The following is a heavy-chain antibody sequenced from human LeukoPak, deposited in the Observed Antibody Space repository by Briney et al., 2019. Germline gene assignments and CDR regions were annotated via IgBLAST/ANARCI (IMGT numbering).Heavy chain of an antibody. J-gene: IGHJ4*02. CDR3: VRDDNCSFDF. Sequence: PGGFVRLSCAASGFTFSSYTMNWVRQAPGKGLEWISYIKNSGTPIYYADSVKGRFTMSRDNAKNSLYLQMNSLRAEDTAVYYCVRDDNCSFDFWGLGTLVTVSS. CDR2: IKNSGTPI. CDR1: GFTFSSYT. V-gene: IGHV3-48*01. D-gene: IGHD1-20*01.